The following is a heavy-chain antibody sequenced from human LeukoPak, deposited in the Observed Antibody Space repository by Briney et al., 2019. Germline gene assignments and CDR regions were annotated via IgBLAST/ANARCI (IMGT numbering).Heavy chain of an antibody. CDR1: GYTFTSYG. V-gene: IGHV1-18*01. D-gene: IGHD1-7*01. J-gene: IGHJ5*02. Sequence: ASVKVSCKASGYTFTSYGISWVRQAPGQGLEWMGWISAYNGNTNYAQKLQGRVAMTTDTFTSTAYMELRSLRSDDTAVYYCARVPPYNWNYGWFDPWGQGTLVTVSS. CDR3: ARVPPYNWNYGWFDP. CDR2: ISAYNGNT.